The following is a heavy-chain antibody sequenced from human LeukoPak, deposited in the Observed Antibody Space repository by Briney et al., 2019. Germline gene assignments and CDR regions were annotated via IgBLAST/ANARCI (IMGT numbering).Heavy chain of an antibody. D-gene: IGHD3-10*01. CDR2: ISYDGSNK. Sequence: GGSLRLSCAASGFTFSSYAMHWVRQAPGKGLDWVAVISYDGSNKYYADSVKVRFTISRDNSKNTLYLQMNSLRAEDTAVYYCARDAIAMVRGGGPFDYWGQGTLVTVSS. CDR3: ARDAIAMVRGGGPFDY. CDR1: GFTFSSYA. V-gene: IGHV3-30*04. J-gene: IGHJ4*02.